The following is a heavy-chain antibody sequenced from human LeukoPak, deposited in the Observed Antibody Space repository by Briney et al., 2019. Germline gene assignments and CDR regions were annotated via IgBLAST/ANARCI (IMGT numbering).Heavy chain of an antibody. V-gene: IGHV1-2*02. D-gene: IGHD4/OR15-4a*01. CDR2: INPNGGDT. CDR3: ARTMANLFDP. J-gene: IGHJ5*02. Sequence: ASVKVSCKASGGTFSSYAISWVRQAPGQGLEWMGWINPNGGDTKYAQKFQGRVTMTSDTSISTAYMELSRLRSDDTAVYYCARTMANLFDPWGQGTLVTVSS. CDR1: GGTFSSYA.